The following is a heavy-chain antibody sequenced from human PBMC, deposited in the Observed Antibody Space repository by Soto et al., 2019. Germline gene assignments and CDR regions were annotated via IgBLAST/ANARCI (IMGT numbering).Heavy chain of an antibody. CDR1: GFTFSSYG. CDR2: ISYDGSNK. Sequence: QPGGSLRLSCAASGFTFSSYGMHWVRQAPGKGLEWVAVISYDGSNKYYADSVKGRFTISRDNSKNTLYLQMNSLRAEDTAVYYCAKEASRRVDTAMAYWGQGTLVTVSS. CDR3: AKEASRRVDTAMAY. J-gene: IGHJ4*02. V-gene: IGHV3-30*18. D-gene: IGHD5-18*01.